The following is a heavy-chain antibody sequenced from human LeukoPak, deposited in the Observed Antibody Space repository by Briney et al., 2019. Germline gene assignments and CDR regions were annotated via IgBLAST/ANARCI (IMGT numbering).Heavy chain of an antibody. CDR3: ARGITTVRGVIIPYFDY. CDR1: GGSISSYY. CDR2: IYYSGST. J-gene: IGHJ4*02. D-gene: IGHD3-10*02. V-gene: IGHV4-59*01. Sequence: TSETLSLTCTVSGGSISSYYWSWIRQPPGKGLEWIGYIYYSGSTNYNPSLKSRVTISVDTSKNQFSLKLSSVTAADTAVYYCARGITTVRGVIIPYFDYWGQGTLVTVSS.